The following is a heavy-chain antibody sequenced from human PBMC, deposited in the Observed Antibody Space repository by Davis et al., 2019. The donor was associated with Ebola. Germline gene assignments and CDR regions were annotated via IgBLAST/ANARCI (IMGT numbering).Heavy chain of an antibody. D-gene: IGHD5-18*01. CDR1: GFTFSSYE. J-gene: IGHJ4*02. CDR3: ARAAEELWLYFDY. Sequence: GESLKISCAASGFTFSSYEMTWVRQAPGKWLELVSYISSSGSTIYYSYSVKCRFTISKDNAKNSLYLQMNSLRVEDTAVYYCARAAEELWLYFDYWGQGTLVTVSS. V-gene: IGHV3-48*03. CDR2: ISSSGSTI.